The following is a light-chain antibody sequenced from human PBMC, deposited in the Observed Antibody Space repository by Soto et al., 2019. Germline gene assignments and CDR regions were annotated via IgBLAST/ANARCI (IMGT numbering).Light chain of an antibody. CDR3: ATGDTSQRGVI. J-gene: IGLJ2*01. CDR1: SSSVGIND. Sequence: QSALTQPPSLSAAPGQTVSISCSGSSSSVGINDVSWYQHVPGTAPRLLIYDSYKRPSGIPDRFSGSKSGTSATLGITGLQTGDEGDYYCATGDTSQRGVIFGGGTKLTVL. CDR2: DSY. V-gene: IGLV1-51*01.